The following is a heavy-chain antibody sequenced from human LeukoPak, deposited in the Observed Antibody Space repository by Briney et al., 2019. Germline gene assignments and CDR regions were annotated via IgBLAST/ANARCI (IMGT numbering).Heavy chain of an antibody. Sequence: GRSLRLSCAASGFTFSSYAVHWVRQAPGKGLEWVAVISYDGSNKYYADSVKGRFTISRDNSKNTLYLQMNSLRAEDTAVYYCARDRKQWLVREAVDYWGQGTLVTVSS. J-gene: IGHJ4*02. V-gene: IGHV3-30*04. D-gene: IGHD6-19*01. CDR2: ISYDGSNK. CDR1: GFTFSSYA. CDR3: ARDRKQWLVREAVDY.